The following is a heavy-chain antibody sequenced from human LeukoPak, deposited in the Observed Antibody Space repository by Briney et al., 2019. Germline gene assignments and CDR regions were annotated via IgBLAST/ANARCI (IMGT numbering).Heavy chain of an antibody. D-gene: IGHD3-22*01. V-gene: IGHV1-69*01. CDR1: GGTFSSYA. CDR3: AGGRGGYDSSAYGAFDI. J-gene: IGHJ3*02. Sequence: SVSLSCKASGGTFSSYAISWVRQAPGQGLEWMGGIIPIFGTANYAQKFQGRVTITADESTSTAYMELSSLRSEDTAVYYCAGGRGGYDSSAYGAFDIWGEGTIASVSS. CDR2: IIPIFGTA.